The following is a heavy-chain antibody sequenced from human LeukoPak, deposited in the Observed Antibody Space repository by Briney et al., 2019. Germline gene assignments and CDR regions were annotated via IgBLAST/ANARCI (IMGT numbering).Heavy chain of an antibody. CDR1: GFTFSNAW. D-gene: IGHD2-15*01. Sequence: PGGSLRLSCAASGFTFSNAWMSWVRQAPGKGLEWVGRIKSKTDGGTTDYAAPVKGRFTISRDDSKNTLYLQMNSLKTEDTAVYNCTTDYGSGGSYYDLDYWGQGTLVTVSS. CDR3: TTDYGSGGSYYDLDY. J-gene: IGHJ4*02. V-gene: IGHV3-15*01. CDR2: IKSKTDGGTT.